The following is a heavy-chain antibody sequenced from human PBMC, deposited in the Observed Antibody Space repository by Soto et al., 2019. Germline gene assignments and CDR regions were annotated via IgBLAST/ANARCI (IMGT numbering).Heavy chain of an antibody. CDR2: ISDSGEST. J-gene: IGHJ4*02. CDR1: GFIFNNYG. CDR3: VKDLYRSSTMPCLDH. V-gene: IGHV3-23*01. D-gene: IGHD1-1*01. Sequence: GGSLRLSCEASGFIFNNYGMSWVRQAPGKGLEWVSSISDSGESTYYADSMRGRFTISRDNSKNTLYLQVNSLRPEDTAMYYCVKDLYRSSTMPCLDHWGQGALGTVAS.